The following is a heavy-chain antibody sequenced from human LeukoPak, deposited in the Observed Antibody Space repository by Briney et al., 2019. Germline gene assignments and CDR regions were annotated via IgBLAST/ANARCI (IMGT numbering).Heavy chain of an antibody. V-gene: IGHV1-18*01. Sequence: AASVKVSCKASGYTFTSYGISWVRQAPGQGLEWMGWISAYNGNTNYAQKLQGRVTMTTDTSTSTAYMELRSLRSDDTAVYYCARTDDILTGYLLGGFDYWGQGTLVTVSS. CDR1: GYTFTSYG. J-gene: IGHJ4*02. CDR2: ISAYNGNT. D-gene: IGHD3-9*01. CDR3: ARTDDILTGYLLGGFDY.